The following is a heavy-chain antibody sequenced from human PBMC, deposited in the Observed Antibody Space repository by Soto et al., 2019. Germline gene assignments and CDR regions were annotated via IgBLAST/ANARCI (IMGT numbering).Heavy chain of an antibody. CDR3: TRVGHRFGFLNFFDN. J-gene: IGHJ4*01. Sequence: QVQLVESGGGVVQPGRSLRLSCAASGFTFSSHAMHWVRQAPGKGLEWVAVISYDGSNKNYADSVKGRFTISRDNSKDTLFLQMNSLRAEDTAVYFCTRVGHRFGFLNFFDNWGHGTLVTVSS. CDR1: GFTFSSHA. D-gene: IGHD5-18*01. V-gene: IGHV3-30-3*01. CDR2: ISYDGSNK.